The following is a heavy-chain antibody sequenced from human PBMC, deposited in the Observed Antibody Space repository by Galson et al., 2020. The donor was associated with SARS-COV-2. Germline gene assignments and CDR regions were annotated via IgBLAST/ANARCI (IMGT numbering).Heavy chain of an antibody. CDR3: SRDSELVMDY. Sequence: GESLKISCAASGFTFSSYGMHWVRQAPGKGLEWVAVISYDGSNKYYADSVKGRFTISRDNSKNTLYLQMNSLGAEDTAVYYCSRDSELVMDYWGQGTLVTVSS. CDR2: ISYDGSNK. D-gene: IGHD6-13*01. J-gene: IGHJ4*02. V-gene: IGHV3-30*03. CDR1: GFTFSSYG.